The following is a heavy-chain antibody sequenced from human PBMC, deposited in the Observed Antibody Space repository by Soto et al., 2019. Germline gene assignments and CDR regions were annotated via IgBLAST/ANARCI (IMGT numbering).Heavy chain of an antibody. CDR2: INHSGST. D-gene: IGHD2-15*01. Sequence: QVQLQQWGAGLLKPSETLSLTCAVYGGSFSGYYWSWIRQPPGKGLEWIGEINHSGSTNYNPSLKSRGPISVDASNHQFSRKLSSATPADTDVYYCGRALIVVVAATPERLGLAFDIWGQGKMVNVSS. V-gene: IGHV4-34*01. CDR1: GGSFSGYY. CDR3: GRALIVVVAATPERLGLAFDI. J-gene: IGHJ3*02.